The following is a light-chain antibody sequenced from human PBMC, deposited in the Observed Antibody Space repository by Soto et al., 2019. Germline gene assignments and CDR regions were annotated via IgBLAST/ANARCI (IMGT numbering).Light chain of an antibody. V-gene: IGLV2-23*01. CDR2: EGS. CDR3: CTDAGSYKV. J-gene: IGLJ1*01. CDR1: SRDVGTYTL. Sequence: QSALTQPASVSGSPGQSITISCTGTSRDVGTYTLVSWYQHYPGKAPKLIIYEGSKRPSGVSNRFSASKTGRTASLTISGLQPEDEADYYCCTDAGSYKVFGIGTKLTVL.